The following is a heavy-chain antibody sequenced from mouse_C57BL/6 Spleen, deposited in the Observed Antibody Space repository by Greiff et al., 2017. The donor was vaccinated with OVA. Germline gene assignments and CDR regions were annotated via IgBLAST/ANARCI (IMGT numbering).Heavy chain of an antibody. J-gene: IGHJ3*01. Sequence: VQLQQSGAELMKPGASVKLSCKASGYTFTGYWIEWVKQRPGHGLEWLGDILPGSGSTNYNEKFKGKATLTADTSSNPASMQLSSLTSEDAAIDYCAREGEVNPAWFAYWGQGTLVTVSA. V-gene: IGHV1-9*01. CDR2: ILPGSGST. D-gene: IGHD2-2*01. CDR1: GYTFTGYW. CDR3: AREGEVNPAWFAY.